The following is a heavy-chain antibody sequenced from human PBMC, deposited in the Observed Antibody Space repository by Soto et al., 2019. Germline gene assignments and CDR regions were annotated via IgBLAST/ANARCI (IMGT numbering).Heavy chain of an antibody. CDR1: GFTFSSYG. CDR2: IWYDGSNK. CDR3: ARDQQSYYDFIYYMDV. J-gene: IGHJ6*03. Sequence: GGSLRLSCAASGFTFSSYGMHWVRQAPGKGLEWVAVIWYDGSNKYYADSVKGRFTISRDNSKNTLYLQMNSLRAEDTAVYYCARDQQSYYDFIYYMDVWGKGTTVTVSS. D-gene: IGHD3-3*01. V-gene: IGHV3-33*01.